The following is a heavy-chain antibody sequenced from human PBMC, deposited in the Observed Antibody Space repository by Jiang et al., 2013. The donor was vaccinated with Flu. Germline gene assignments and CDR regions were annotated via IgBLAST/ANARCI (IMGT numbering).Heavy chain of an antibody. CDR2: IYFSGST. J-gene: IGHJ4*02. V-gene: IGHV4-31*03. CDR1: GGSISSGGFF. D-gene: IGHD5-24*01. CDR3: ARERPAEMATIFDL. Sequence: PGLVKPSQTLSLTCTVSGGSISSGGFFWSWIRQHPEKGLEWIGHIYFSGSTYYKSSLKSRVNMSLDTSQNQFSLKVNSVTAADTAIYFCARERPAEMATIFDLWGLGTPVTVSS.